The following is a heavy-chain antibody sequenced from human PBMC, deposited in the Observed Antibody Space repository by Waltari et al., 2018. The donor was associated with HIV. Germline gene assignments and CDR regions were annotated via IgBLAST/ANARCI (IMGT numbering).Heavy chain of an antibody. D-gene: IGHD5-18*01. J-gene: IGHJ6*02. Sequence: QVQLQQWGAGLLKPSEPLSLTCAVYGGSFSGYYWSWTRQPPGQGLEWIGEINHSGRTDNTPSLNKRVTTSVDTSKNQFSLTLSCVTAADPAVYYCARGRGHVETAMVTGYGMDVMGQGTTVTVSS. CDR1: GGSFSGYY. V-gene: IGHV4-34*01. CDR3: ARGRGHVETAMVTGYGMDV. CDR2: INHSGRT.